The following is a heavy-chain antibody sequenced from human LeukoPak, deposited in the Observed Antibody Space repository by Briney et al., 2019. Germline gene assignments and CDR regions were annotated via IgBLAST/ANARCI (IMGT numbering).Heavy chain of an antibody. V-gene: IGHV3-7*01. J-gene: IGHJ4*02. D-gene: IGHD6-19*01. CDR2: IRKDGNEK. CDR3: AREPSISVAGAGDY. Sequence: GGSLRLSCAVSGFTFSSYWMSWVRQAPGMGLEWVANIRKDGNEKYYVDSVKGRFTISRDNAKNLLYLQMNSLRVDDTAVYYCAREPSISVAGAGDYWGQGTLVTVSS. CDR1: GFTFSSYW.